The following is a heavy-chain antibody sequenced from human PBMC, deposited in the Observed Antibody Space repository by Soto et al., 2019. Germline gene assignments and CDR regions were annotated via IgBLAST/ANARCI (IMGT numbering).Heavy chain of an antibody. CDR2: IWSDGSDK. D-gene: IGHD6-6*01. Sequence: QVQLVESGGGVVQPGGSLRLSCATSGFTFSDSGMHWVRQAPGKGLEWVAVIWSDGSDKSYADSVEGRLTISRDNSKNPLYLPMNRLRAGVTAAYYCVRRTRNSSSSCWGGGCDYCGQGTLVTVS. V-gene: IGHV3-33*01. CDR1: GFTFSDSG. CDR3: VRRTRNSSSSCWGGGCDY. J-gene: IGHJ4*02.